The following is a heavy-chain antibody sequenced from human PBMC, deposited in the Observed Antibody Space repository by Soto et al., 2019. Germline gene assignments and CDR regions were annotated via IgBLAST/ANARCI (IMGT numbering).Heavy chain of an antibody. CDR3: ARVREFWSGFDA. CDR1: GGSIRGNNW. D-gene: IGHD3-3*01. Sequence: ASETLSLTCDVTGGSIRGNNWWSWVRQPPGKGLEWIGQIYHSGSTNYNPSLESRVTISVDRSKNQFSLKVSSVTAADTAVYYCARVREFWSGFDAWGQGTMVTVSS. V-gene: IGHV4-4*02. J-gene: IGHJ3*01. CDR2: IYHSGST.